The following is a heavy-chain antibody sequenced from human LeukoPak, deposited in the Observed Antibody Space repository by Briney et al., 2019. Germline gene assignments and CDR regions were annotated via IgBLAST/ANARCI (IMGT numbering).Heavy chain of an antibody. J-gene: IGHJ4*02. D-gene: IGHD6-19*01. CDR1: GFTFSSYG. V-gene: IGHV3-48*04. CDR3: ARVTAVAAPWVY. CDR2: ISSSGSTI. Sequence: GGSLRLSCAASGFTFSSYGMNWARQAPGKGLEWVSYISSSGSTIQYADSVEGRFTISRDNAKTSLYLQMNSLRAEDTAVYYCARVTAVAAPWVYWGQGTQVTVSS.